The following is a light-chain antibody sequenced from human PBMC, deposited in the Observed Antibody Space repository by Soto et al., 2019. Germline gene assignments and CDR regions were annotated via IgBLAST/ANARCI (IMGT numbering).Light chain of an antibody. CDR2: GNS. J-gene: IGLJ3*02. CDR3: QSYDITLTLV. Sequence: QSVLTQPPSVSGAPGQRVTISCTGSSSNIGAGYDVHWYQQLPGTAPKLLIYGNSNRPSGVPDRFSGSKSGTSASLAITGLQAEDEADYYCQSYDITLTLVFGGGTKLTVL. CDR1: SSNIGAGYD. V-gene: IGLV1-40*01.